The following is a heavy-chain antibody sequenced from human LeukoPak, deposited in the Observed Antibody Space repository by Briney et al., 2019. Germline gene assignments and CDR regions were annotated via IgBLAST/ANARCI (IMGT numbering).Heavy chain of an antibody. CDR3: AKYPRSGSYFDY. D-gene: IGHD1-26*01. CDR1: GFSFSSYA. J-gene: IGHJ4*02. V-gene: IGHV3-23*01. Sequence: GGSLRLSCAASGFSFSSYAMSWVRQAPGKGLEWVLGISGSDGSTYYADSVKGRFTISRDNSKNTLYLQMNSLRAEDTAVYYCAKYPRSGSYFDYWGQGTLVTVSS. CDR2: ISGSDGST.